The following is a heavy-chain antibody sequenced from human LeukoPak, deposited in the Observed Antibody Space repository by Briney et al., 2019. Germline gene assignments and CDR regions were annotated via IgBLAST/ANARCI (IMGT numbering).Heavy chain of an antibody. J-gene: IGHJ4*02. D-gene: IGHD3-22*01. V-gene: IGHV3-30*18. CDR1: GFTFSSYG. CDR2: ISYDGSNK. Sequence: GGSLRLSCAASGFTFSSYGMHWVRQAPGKGLEWVAVISYDGSNKHYADSVKGRFTISRDNSKNTLYLQMNSLRAEDTAVYYCVKDLSYYDSSGPFDYWGQGTLVTVSS. CDR3: VKDLSYYDSSGPFDY.